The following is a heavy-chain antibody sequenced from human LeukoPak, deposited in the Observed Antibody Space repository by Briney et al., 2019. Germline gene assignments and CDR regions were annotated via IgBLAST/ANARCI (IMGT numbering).Heavy chain of an antibody. J-gene: IGHJ4*02. CDR3: ARGNPIAAAGTYYFDY. V-gene: IGHV1-69*13. D-gene: IGHD6-13*01. Sequence: SVKVSCKASGGTFSSYAISWVRQAPGQGLEWMGGIIPIFGTANYAQKFQGRVTITADESTSTAYVELSSLRSEDTAVYYCARGNPIAAAGTYYFDYWGQGTLVTVSS. CDR2: IIPIFGTA. CDR1: GGTFSSYA.